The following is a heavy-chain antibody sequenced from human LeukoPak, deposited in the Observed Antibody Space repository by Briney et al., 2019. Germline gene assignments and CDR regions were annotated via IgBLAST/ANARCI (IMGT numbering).Heavy chain of an antibody. CDR2: INSDGSST. J-gene: IGHJ6*03. CDR1: GLTFSNYW. V-gene: IGHV3-74*01. CDR3: ARAQQLIHYYYVDV. D-gene: IGHD6-13*01. Sequence: RGSLRLTCAAAGLTFSNYWMHWVRPAQGKRLVWVSRINSDGSSTSYADSVKGRFTISRDNAKNTLYLQMNSLRAEDTAVYYCARAQQLIHYYYVDVWGKGTTVSVSS.